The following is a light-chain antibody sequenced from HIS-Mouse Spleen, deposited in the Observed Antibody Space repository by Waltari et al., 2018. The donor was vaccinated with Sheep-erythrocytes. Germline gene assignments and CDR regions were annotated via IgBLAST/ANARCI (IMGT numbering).Light chain of an antibody. CDR2: EGS. J-gene: IGLJ2*01. Sequence: QSALTQPASVSGSPGPSITISCTGTSSDVGRYNLGSWYQQHPGKAPKLMIYEGSKRPSGVSNRFSGSKSGNTASLTISGLQAEDEADYYCCSYAGSSTLVFGGGTKLTVL. CDR3: CSYAGSSTLV. V-gene: IGLV2-23*01. CDR1: SSDVGRYNL.